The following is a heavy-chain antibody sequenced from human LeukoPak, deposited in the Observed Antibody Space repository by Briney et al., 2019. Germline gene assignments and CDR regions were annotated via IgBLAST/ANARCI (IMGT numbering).Heavy chain of an antibody. D-gene: IGHD3-10*01. J-gene: IGHJ5*02. V-gene: IGHV1-8*01. CDR1: GYTFTSYD. CDR2: MNPNSGNT. Sequence: ASVKVSCKASGYTFTSYDINWVRQATGQGLEWMGWMNPNSGNTGYAQKFQGRVTMTRNTSISTAYMELRSLRSEDTAVYYCARAVLWFGELLYNWFDPWGQGTLVTVSS. CDR3: ARAVLWFGELLYNWFDP.